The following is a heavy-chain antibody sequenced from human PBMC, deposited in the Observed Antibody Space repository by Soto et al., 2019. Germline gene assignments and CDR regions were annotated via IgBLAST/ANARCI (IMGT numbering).Heavy chain of an antibody. CDR1: GGSITSSY. CDR3: ARYRGMVRGVIVGNLFDP. J-gene: IGHJ5*02. Sequence: SETLSLTCTVSGGSITSSYWSWIRRPQGKGLEWIAYIYYSGSTNYNPSLKSRVTISVDTSKNQFSLKLSSVTAADTAVYYCARYRGMVRGVIVGNLFDPWGQGTLVTVSS. CDR2: IYYSGST. D-gene: IGHD3-10*01. V-gene: IGHV4-59*01.